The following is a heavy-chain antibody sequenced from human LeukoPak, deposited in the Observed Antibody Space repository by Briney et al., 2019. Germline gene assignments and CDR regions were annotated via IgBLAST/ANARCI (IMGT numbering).Heavy chain of an antibody. CDR2: IRQDGSEK. V-gene: IGHV3-7*03. J-gene: IGHJ4*02. CDR3: AKDRSRYDSSAYDFDY. D-gene: IGHD3-22*01. Sequence: GESLRLSCETSGFSFSTYWMSWVRQAPGKGLEWVANIRQDGSEKYYADSVKGRFTISRDIAKQSVFLQMNSLRAEDTAVYYCAKDRSRYDSSAYDFDYWGQGTLVTVSS. CDR1: GFSFSTYW.